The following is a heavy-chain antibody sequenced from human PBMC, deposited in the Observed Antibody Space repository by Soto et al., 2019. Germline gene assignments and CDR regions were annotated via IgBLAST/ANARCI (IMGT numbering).Heavy chain of an antibody. CDR3: ARRRDSNLYGMDV. CDR1: GYSFTSYW. J-gene: IGHJ6*02. Sequence: GESLKSSCKGSGYSFTSYWIGWVRQMPGKGLEWIGIIYPGDSDTRYSPSFQGQVTISADKSISTAYLQWSSLKASDTAMYYCARRRDSNLYGMDVWGQGTTVTVSS. CDR2: IYPGDSDT. D-gene: IGHD3-22*01. V-gene: IGHV5-51*01.